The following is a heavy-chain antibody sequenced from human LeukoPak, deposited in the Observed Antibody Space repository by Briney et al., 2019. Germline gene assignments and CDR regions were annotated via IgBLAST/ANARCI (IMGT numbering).Heavy chain of an antibody. CDR3: ARGRPGSGWSLDY. D-gene: IGHD6-19*01. V-gene: IGHV1-46*01. Sequence: ASVKVSCKASGYTFTTYYMHWVRQAPGQGLEWMGIINPSGGTTNYAQKFQDRVTMTRDTSTTTLYMELSSLRSEDTAVYYWARGRPGSGWSLDYWGQGTLVTVSS. CDR1: GYTFTTYY. CDR2: INPSGGTT. J-gene: IGHJ4*02.